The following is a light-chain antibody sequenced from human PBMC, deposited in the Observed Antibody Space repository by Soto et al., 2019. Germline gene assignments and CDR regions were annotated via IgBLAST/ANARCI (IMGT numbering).Light chain of an antibody. J-gene: IGKJ1*01. CDR2: AAS. V-gene: IGKV3-20*01. CDR1: QRVSNH. CDR3: QQYGSSSWT. Sequence: ETVMTQSPVTLSVSPGDTATLSCRASQRVSNHFAWYQQKPGQAPRLLIYAASTRAAGVPDRFSGSGSGTDFTLTISRLEPEDFAVYYCQQYGSSSWTFGQGTKVDIK.